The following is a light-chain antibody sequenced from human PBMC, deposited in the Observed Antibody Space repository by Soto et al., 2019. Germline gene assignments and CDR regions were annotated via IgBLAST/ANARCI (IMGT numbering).Light chain of an antibody. Sequence: EIVLTQSPCTLSLSPGERATLSCRASQSVSSSYVAWYQQKPGQAPRLLIYGASNRATGIPDRFSGSGSGTDFTLTISRLEPEDFAVYYCQQYGSSGTFGQGTKVDIK. J-gene: IGKJ1*01. CDR2: GAS. CDR1: QSVSSSY. CDR3: QQYGSSGT. V-gene: IGKV3-20*01.